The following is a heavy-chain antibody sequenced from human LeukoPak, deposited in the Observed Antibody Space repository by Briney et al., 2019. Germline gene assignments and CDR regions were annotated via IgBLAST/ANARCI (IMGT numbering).Heavy chain of an antibody. V-gene: IGHV4-39*01. Sequence: SETLSLTCAVYGVSISSDNWWTWVRQPPGKGLEWIGSIYDSGSTYYNPSLKSRVTISVDTSKNQFSLKLNSVTAADTAVYYCARHYGPWGQGTLVTVSS. CDR3: ARHYGP. CDR1: GVSISSDNW. D-gene: IGHD3-10*01. CDR2: IYDSGST. J-gene: IGHJ5*02.